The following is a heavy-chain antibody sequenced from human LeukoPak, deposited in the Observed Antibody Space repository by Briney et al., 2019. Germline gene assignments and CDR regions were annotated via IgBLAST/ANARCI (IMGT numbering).Heavy chain of an antibody. CDR2: INHSGST. V-gene: IGHV4-34*01. D-gene: IGHD6-6*01. CDR3: ARGRSSSSFDY. J-gene: IGHJ4*02. CDR1: GGSFSGYY. Sequence: SETLSLTCAVYGGSFSGYYWSWIRQPPGKGLEWIGEINHSGSTNYNPSLKSRVTISVDTSKNQFSLKLSSVTAADTAVYYCARGRSSSSFDYWGQGTLVTVSS.